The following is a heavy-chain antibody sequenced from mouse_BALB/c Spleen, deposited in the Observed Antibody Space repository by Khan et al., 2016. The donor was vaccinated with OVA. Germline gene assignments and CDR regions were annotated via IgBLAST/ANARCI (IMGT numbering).Heavy chain of an antibody. CDR3: VRFTTAPRNYYTMTT. J-gene: IGHJ4*01. CDR1: GFSLTNFG. CDR2: IWGDGNT. D-gene: IGHD1-2*01. Sequence: QVQLKESGPGLVAPSQSLSITCTVSGFSLTNFGVNWIRQPPGKGLEWLGVIWGDGNTNYHSALISRLSISKDNSKNQVFLKLNSLQTDDTATYYCVRFTTAPRNYYTMTTGVKEPQSPSPQ. V-gene: IGHV2-3*01.